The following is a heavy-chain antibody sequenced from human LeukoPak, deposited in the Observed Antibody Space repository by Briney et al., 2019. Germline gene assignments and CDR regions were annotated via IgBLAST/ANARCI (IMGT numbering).Heavy chain of an antibody. J-gene: IGHJ4*02. CDR2: IIPILGIA. V-gene: IGHV1-69*04. D-gene: IGHD3-22*01. CDR1: GGTFSSYA. Sequence: ASVKVSCKASGGTFSSYAISWVRQAPGQGLEWMGRIIPILGIANYAQKFQGRVTVTADKSTSTAYMELSSLRSEDTAVYYCARTTYYYDSSGYYFDYWGQGTLVTVSS. CDR3: ARTTYYYDSSGYYFDY.